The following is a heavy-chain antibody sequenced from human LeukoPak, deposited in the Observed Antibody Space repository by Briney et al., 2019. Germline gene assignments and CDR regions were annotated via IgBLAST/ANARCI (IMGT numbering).Heavy chain of an antibody. CDR1: GGSITRSNW. J-gene: IGHJ4*02. Sequence: SGTLSLTYAVSGGSITRSNWCSWVRQSPGKGLEWIGEVYDNGSTNYNPSLKSRVTISVDKSKNQFSLKLTSVTAADTAVYYCASPRADRSTWYAVDYWGQGTLVTVSS. V-gene: IGHV4-4*02. D-gene: IGHD6-13*01. CDR3: ASPRADRSTWYAVDY. CDR2: VYDNGST.